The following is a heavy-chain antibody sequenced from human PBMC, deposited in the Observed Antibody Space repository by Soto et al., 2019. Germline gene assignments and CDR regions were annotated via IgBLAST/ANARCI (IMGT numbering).Heavy chain of an antibody. V-gene: IGHV4-39*01. CDR3: ARHLGGFDP. CDR1: GGSISSSSYY. J-gene: IGHJ5*02. Sequence: SETLSLTCTVSGGSISSSSYYWGWIRQPPGKGLEWIGSIYYSGSTYYNPSLKSRVTISVDTSKNQFSLKLSSVTAADTAVYYCARHLGGFDPWGQGTLVTVSS. CDR2: IYYSGST.